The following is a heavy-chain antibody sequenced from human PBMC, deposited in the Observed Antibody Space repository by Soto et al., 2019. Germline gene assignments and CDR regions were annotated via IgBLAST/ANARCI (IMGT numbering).Heavy chain of an antibody. CDR1: GFTFSSYG. V-gene: IGHV3-30*18. CDR2: ISYDGSNK. J-gene: IGHJ6*02. CDR3: AKARVVYDFWSGYLSPLVYGMDV. Sequence: GGSLRLSCAASGFTFSSYGMHWVRQAPGKGLEWVAVISYDGSNKYYADSVKGRFTISRDNSKNTLYLQMNSLRAEDTAVYYCAKARVVYDFWSGYLSPLVYGMDVWGRGTTVTVSS. D-gene: IGHD3-3*01.